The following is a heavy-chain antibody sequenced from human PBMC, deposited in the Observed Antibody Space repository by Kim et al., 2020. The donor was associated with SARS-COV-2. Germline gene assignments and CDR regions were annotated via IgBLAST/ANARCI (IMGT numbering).Heavy chain of an antibody. CDR1: GFTFSSYS. CDR3: ARDRRWLQYKRNWYFDL. D-gene: IGHD5-12*01. CDR2: ISSSSSTI. V-gene: IGHV3-48*02. J-gene: IGHJ2*01. Sequence: GGSLRLSCAASGFTFSSYSMNWIRQAPGKGLEWVSYISSSSSTIYYADSVKGRFTISRDNDKNSLYLQMNSLRDADTAVYYCARDRRWLQYKRNWYFDLWGRGTLVTVSS.